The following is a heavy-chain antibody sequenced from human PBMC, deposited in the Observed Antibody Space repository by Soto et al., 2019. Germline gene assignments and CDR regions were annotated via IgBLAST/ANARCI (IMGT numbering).Heavy chain of an antibody. CDR1: GGTFSSYA. CDR3: ARVDTPLMNYYYGMDV. J-gene: IGHJ6*02. V-gene: IGHV1-69*13. CDR2: IIPIFGTA. D-gene: IGHD5-18*01. Sequence: ASVKVSCKASGGTFSSYAISWVRQAPGQGLEWMGGIIPIFGTANYAQKFQGRVTITADESTSTAYMELSSLRSEDTAVYYCARVDTPLMNYYYGMDVWGQGTTVTVSS.